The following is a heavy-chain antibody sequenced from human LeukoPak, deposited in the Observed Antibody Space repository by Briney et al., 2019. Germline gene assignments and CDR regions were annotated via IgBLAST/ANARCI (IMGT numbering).Heavy chain of an antibody. V-gene: IGHV3-21*01. J-gene: IGHJ6*03. CDR2: ISSSSSYI. D-gene: IGHD2-15*01. CDR3: ARDHELYCSGGSCSRMDV. CDR1: GFTFSSYN. Sequence: PGGSLRLSCAASGFTFSSYNMNWVRQAPGKGLEWVSSISSSSSYIYYADSVKGRFTISRDNAKKSLHLQMSSLRAEDTAVYYCARDHELYCSGGSCSRMDVWGKGTTVTISS.